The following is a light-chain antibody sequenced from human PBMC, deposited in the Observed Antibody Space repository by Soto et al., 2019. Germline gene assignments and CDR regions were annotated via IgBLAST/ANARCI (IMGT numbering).Light chain of an antibody. Sequence: EIVLTQSPGTLCLSPGERATLSCRTSQSVRSSHLAWYQQKPGQAPRLLIYGASSRATGIPDRFSGSGSGTDVTLTISRPEPEDFAVYHCPQYSSSPLTFGGGTKVEIK. CDR1: QSVRSSH. V-gene: IGKV3-20*01. CDR3: PQYSSSPLT. J-gene: IGKJ4*01. CDR2: GAS.